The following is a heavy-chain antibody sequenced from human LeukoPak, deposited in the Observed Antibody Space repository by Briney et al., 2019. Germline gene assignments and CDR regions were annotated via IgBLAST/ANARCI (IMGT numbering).Heavy chain of an antibody. CDR2: INSDGSST. CDR3: ARAQVVVASTISGPYLDY. CDR1: GFTFSTYW. V-gene: IGHV3-74*01. J-gene: IGHJ4*02. D-gene: IGHD2-15*01. Sequence: PGGSLRLSCAASGFTFSTYWMHWVRQAPGKGLVWVSRINSDGSSTSHADSVKGRFTISRDNAKNTLYLQMNSLRAEDTAVYYCARAQVVVASTISGPYLDYWGQGTLVTVSS.